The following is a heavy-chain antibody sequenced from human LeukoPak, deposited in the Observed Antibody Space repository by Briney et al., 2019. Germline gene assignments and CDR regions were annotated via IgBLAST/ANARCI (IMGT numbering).Heavy chain of an antibody. CDR2: ISAYNGNT. CDR3: ARVGSYDILTPRGDY. V-gene: IGHV1-18*04. D-gene: IGHD3-9*01. Sequence: WASVKVSCKASGYTFTSYGISWVRQAPGQGLEWMGWISAYNGNTNYAQKLQGRVTMTTDTSTSTAYMALRSLRSDHTAVYSCARVGSYDILTPRGDYWGQGTLVTVSS. CDR1: GYTFTSYG. J-gene: IGHJ4*02.